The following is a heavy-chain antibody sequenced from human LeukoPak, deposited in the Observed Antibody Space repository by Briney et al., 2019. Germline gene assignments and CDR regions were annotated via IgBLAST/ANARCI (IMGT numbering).Heavy chain of an antibody. CDR1: GGSINSYF. V-gene: IGHV4-59*01. Sequence: SETLSLTCTVSGGSINSYFWGWIRQPPGKGLEVIGYIYYTGSPKYNPSHESRVTISVDTSKNQFSLRMSSVTAADTAVYYCARRSHITIFGVVKGYSFDYWGQGTLVTVSS. D-gene: IGHD3-3*01. J-gene: IGHJ4*02. CDR3: ARRSHITIFGVVKGYSFDY. CDR2: IYYTGSP.